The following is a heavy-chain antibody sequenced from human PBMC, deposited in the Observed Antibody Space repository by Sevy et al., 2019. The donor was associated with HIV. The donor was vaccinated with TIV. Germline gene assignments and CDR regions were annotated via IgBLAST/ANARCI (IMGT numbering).Heavy chain of an antibody. D-gene: IGHD1-1*01. CDR3: ATRSLNSGPYFDP. V-gene: IGHV3-23*01. CDR1: GFTFSRYV. J-gene: IGHJ4*02. CDR2: ISREGSTT. Sequence: GESLKISCAASGFTFSRYVMNWVRQAPGKGLEWVSVISREGSTTYYADSVKGRFTISRDNSKSTLYLQMNSLRAEDTAVYYCATRSLNSGPYFDPWGQGTLVTVSS.